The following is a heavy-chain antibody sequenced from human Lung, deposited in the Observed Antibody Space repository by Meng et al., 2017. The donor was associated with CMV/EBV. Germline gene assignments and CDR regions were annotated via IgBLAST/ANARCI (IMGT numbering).Heavy chain of an antibody. CDR2: INPNTGVT. D-gene: IGHD6-19*01. J-gene: IGHJ4*02. CDR1: GYTFTGYY. Sequence: ASXXVSXKTSGYTFTGYYIHWGRQAPGHGLEWMGRINPNTGVTNYAQKFQGRVSMTRDTSISTAYMELGRLRSDDTAIYYCARVIAVAGKAPFDFSGQGTLVTVSS. V-gene: IGHV1-2*06. CDR3: ARVIAVAGKAPFDF.